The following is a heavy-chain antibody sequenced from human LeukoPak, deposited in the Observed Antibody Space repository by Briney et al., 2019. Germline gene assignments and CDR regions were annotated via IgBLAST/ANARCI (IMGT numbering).Heavy chain of an antibody. CDR1: GYTFTSYG. D-gene: IGHD3-22*01. V-gene: IGHV1-18*01. CDR2: ISAYNGNT. CDR3: ARREYYYDSSGYNANDAFDI. Sequence: GASVKVSCKASGYTFTSYGISWVRHAPGQGLEWMGWISAYNGNTNYAQKLQGRVTMTTDTSTSTAYMELRSLRSDDTAVYYCARREYYYDSSGYNANDAFDIWGQGTMVTVSS. J-gene: IGHJ3*02.